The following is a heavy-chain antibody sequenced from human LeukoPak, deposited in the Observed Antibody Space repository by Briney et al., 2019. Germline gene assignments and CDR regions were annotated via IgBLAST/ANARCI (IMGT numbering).Heavy chain of an antibody. Sequence: PSETLSLTCTVSGDSISSYYWTRIRQPPGRGLEWIGYMYYTGSTSYNPSLKSRVTMSVDTSKNQFSLKLTSVTAADTAVYYCARSGQYGDYADYWGQGTLVTVSS. CDR2: MYYTGST. J-gene: IGHJ4*02. CDR3: ARSGQYGDYADY. V-gene: IGHV4-59*01. CDR1: GDSISSYY. D-gene: IGHD4-17*01.